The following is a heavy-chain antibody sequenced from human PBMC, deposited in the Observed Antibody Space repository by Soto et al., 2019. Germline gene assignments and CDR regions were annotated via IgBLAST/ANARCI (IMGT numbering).Heavy chain of an antibody. CDR3: AKDVVVGATPGLGDYYYYYGMDV. CDR2: ISYDGSNK. D-gene: IGHD1-26*01. V-gene: IGHV3-30*18. Sequence: QVQLVESGGGVVQPGRSLRLSCAASGFTFSSYGMHWARQAPGKGLEWVAVISYDGSNKYYADSVKGRFTISRDNSKNTLYLQMNGLRAEDTAVYYCAKDVVVGATPGLGDYYYYYGMDVWGQGTTVSVS. CDR1: GFTFSSYG. J-gene: IGHJ6*02.